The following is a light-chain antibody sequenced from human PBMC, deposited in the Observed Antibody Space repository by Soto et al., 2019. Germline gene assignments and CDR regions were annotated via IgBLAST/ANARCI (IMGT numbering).Light chain of an antibody. CDR3: LVSYSAGHWV. Sequence: QAVVTQEPSLTVSPGGTVTLTCGSSTGPVTSGHYPYWFQQKPGQAPRTLIYDTSNKHSWTPARFSGSLLGGKAALTLSGAQPEDEAEYYCLVSYSAGHWVFGGGTKLTVL. J-gene: IGLJ3*02. CDR2: DTS. CDR1: TGPVTSGHY. V-gene: IGLV7-46*01.